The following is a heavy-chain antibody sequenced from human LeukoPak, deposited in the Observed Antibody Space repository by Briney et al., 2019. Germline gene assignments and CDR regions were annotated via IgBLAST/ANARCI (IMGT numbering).Heavy chain of an antibody. D-gene: IGHD6-13*01. CDR2: ISGSGRGGST. CDR3: AKSIAAAGNY. CDR1: GFTFSSYA. V-gene: IGHV3-23*01. Sequence: GGSLRLSCAASGFTFSSYAMSWVRQAPGKGLEWVSNISGSGRGGSTYYAGSVKGRFTISRDNSKNTLYLQMNSLRAEDTAIYYCAKSIAAAGNYWGQGTLVTVSS. J-gene: IGHJ4*02.